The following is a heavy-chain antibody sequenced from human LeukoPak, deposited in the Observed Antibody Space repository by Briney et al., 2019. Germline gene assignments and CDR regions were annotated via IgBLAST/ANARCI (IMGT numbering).Heavy chain of an antibody. CDR1: GFSSYG. J-gene: IGHJ4*02. Sequence: PGGSLRLSCAASGFSSYGMHWVRQAPGQGLEWVAVIWYDESNKYYADSVKGRFTISRDNSRNTLYLQMNSLRAEDTAVYYCARDGFSSSWYGRALDYWGQGTPVTVSS. D-gene: IGHD6-13*01. V-gene: IGHV3-33*01. CDR3: ARDGFSSSWYGRALDY. CDR2: IWYDESNK.